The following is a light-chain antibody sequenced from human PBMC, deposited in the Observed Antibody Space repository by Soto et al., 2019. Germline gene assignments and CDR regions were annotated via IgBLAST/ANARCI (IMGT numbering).Light chain of an antibody. J-gene: IGKJ2*01. CDR2: ATS. V-gene: IGKV1-39*01. CDR1: QNIFTY. Sequence: DIQVTQSPSSLSASVGDRVTITCRASQNIFTYLNWYQQRPGQAPNLLIYATSNLQSGVPSRFSGSGSGTDLTLTISRLQPEDCATYYGQHSYSSPTFGQGTMVEIK. CDR3: QHSYSSPT.